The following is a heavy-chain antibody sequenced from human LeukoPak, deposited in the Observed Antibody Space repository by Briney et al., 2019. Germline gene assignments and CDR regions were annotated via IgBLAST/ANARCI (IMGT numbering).Heavy chain of an antibody. CDR1: GFTFSTYG. CDR2: VSPSGDIT. J-gene: IGHJ4*02. CDR3: ASAYYDSSFDY. Sequence: GGSLRLSCAASGFTFSTYGMNWVRQAPGKGLEWVSGVSPSGDITYYADSVKGRFTISRDNSKNTLYLQMNSLRAEDTAVYYCASAYYDSSFDYWGQGTLVTVSS. D-gene: IGHD3-22*01. V-gene: IGHV3-23*01.